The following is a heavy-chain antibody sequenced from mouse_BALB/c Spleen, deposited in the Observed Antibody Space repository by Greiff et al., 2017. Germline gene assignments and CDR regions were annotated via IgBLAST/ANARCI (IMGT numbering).Heavy chain of an antibody. J-gene: IGHJ4*01. CDR1: GFTFSSFG. Sequence: EVMLVESGGGLVQPGGSRKLSCAASGFTFSSFGMHWVRQAPEKGLEWVAYISSGSSTIYYADTVKGRFTISRDNHKNTLFLQMTSLRSEDTAMYYCARWYYRYDGYAMDYWGQGTSVTVSS. D-gene: IGHD2-14*01. V-gene: IGHV5-17*02. CDR3: ARWYYRYDGYAMDY. CDR2: ISSGSSTI.